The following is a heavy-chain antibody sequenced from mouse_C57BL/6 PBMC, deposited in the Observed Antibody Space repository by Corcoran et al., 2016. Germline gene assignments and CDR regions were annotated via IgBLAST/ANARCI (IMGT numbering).Heavy chain of an antibody. CDR2: INPNNGGT. V-gene: IGHV1-26*01. CDR1: GYTFTDYY. Sequence: EVHLQQSGHELVKPGASVKISCKASGYTFTDYYRNWVKQSHGKSLEWIGDINPNNGGTIYNQKFKGKATLTVDKSSSTAYMELRSLTSEDTAVYYCASHKTDYDGSSYWYFDVWGTGTTVTVSS. J-gene: IGHJ1*03. D-gene: IGHD1-1*01. CDR3: ASHKTDYDGSSYWYFDV.